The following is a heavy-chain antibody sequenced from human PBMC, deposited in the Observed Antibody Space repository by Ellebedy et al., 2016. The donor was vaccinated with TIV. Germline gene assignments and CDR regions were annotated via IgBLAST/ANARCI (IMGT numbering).Heavy chain of an antibody. D-gene: IGHD1-26*01. CDR1: GFTFTSYW. V-gene: IGHV3-7*03. CDR2: VKQDGTEK. CDR3: VRDLHWSYFD. Sequence: GESLKISCEASGFTFTSYWMYWVRQAPGKGLEWVATVKQDGTEKFYVDSVKGRFTVSRDNAKNSLYLQMNSLRAEDTAVYYCVRDLHWSYFDWGQGTLVTVSS. J-gene: IGHJ4*02.